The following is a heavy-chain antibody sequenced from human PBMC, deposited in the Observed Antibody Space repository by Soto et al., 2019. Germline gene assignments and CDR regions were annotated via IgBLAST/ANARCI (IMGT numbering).Heavy chain of an antibody. Sequence: PSETLSLTCAVYGGSFSGYYWSWIRQPPGKGLEWIGEINHSGSTNYNPSLKSRVTISVDTSKNQLSLKLSSVTAADTAVYYCARGVPYYDFWSGYLVDWFDPWGQGTLVTVSS. D-gene: IGHD3-3*01. CDR1: GGSFSGYY. CDR3: ARGVPYYDFWSGYLVDWFDP. V-gene: IGHV4-34*01. CDR2: INHSGST. J-gene: IGHJ5*02.